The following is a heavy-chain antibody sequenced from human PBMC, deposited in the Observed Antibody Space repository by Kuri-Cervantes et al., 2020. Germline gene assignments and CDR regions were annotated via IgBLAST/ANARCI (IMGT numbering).Heavy chain of an antibody. CDR2: VNPNSGNT. V-gene: IGHV1-8*01. CDR1: GYTFTSYD. J-gene: IGHJ5*02. Sequence: ASVKVSCKASGYTFTSYDINWVRQATGQGLEWMGLVNPNSGNTGYAQKFQGRVTMTRNTSISTAYMELSSLRSEDTAVYYCARSYGDYVNWFDPWGQGTLVTVSS. D-gene: IGHD4-17*01. CDR3: ARSYGDYVNWFDP.